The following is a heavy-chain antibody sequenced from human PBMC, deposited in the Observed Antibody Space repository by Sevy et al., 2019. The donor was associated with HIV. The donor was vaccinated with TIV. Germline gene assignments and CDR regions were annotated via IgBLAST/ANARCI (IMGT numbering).Heavy chain of an antibody. D-gene: IGHD4-4*01. CDR1: SGSFSAYY. CDR2: INHSGST. CDR3: ARGVTVTTVPYYFDY. V-gene: IGHV4-34*01. J-gene: IGHJ4*02. Sequence: SETLSLTCAVYSGSFSAYYWSWIRQPPGKGLEWIGEINHSGSTNYNPSQKSRVTISLHTSKNQFSLKLTSVTAADTAGYYCARGVTVTTVPYYFDYWGQGTLVTVSS.